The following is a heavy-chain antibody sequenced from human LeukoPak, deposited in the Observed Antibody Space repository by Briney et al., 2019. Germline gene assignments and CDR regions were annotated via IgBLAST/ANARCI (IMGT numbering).Heavy chain of an antibody. D-gene: IGHD2-2*01. J-gene: IGHJ6*03. V-gene: IGHV1-2*02. CDR2: INPNSGGT. CDR1: GYTFSDYY. CDR3: ARAYCSTTTCPRGYYHYSVDV. Sequence: ASVKVSCKASGYTFSDYYIHWVRQAPGQGLEWMGWINPNSGGTDYAQKFQGRVTMTRDTSINTAYMDLSRLTSDDTAVYYCARAYCSTTTCPRGYYHYSVDVWGKGTTVTISS.